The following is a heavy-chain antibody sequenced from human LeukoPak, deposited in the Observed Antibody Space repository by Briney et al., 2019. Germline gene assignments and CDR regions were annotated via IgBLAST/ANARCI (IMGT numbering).Heavy chain of an antibody. CDR1: GGTFSSYA. V-gene: IGHV1-69*05. J-gene: IGHJ1*01. Sequence: SVKVSCRASGGTFSSYAISWVRQALGQGLEWMGRIIPIFGTANYAQKFQGRVTITTDESTSTAYMELSSLRFEDTAVYYCASRRFGSYASLADYFQHWGQGTLVTVSS. CDR2: IIPIFGTA. CDR3: ASRRFGSYASLADYFQH. D-gene: IGHD1-26*01.